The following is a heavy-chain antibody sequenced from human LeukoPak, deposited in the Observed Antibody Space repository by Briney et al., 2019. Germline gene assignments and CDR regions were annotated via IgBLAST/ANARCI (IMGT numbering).Heavy chain of an antibody. V-gene: IGHV3-48*04. CDR1: GFTFSSYA. CDR2: ISSSSTSI. Sequence: PGGSLRLSCAASGFTFSSYAMGWVRQAPGKGLEWVSYISSSSTSIYYADSVKGRFTISRDNAKNSLYLQMNSLRAEDTAVYYCARGDFRGDNWGQGTLVTVSS. J-gene: IGHJ4*02. CDR3: ARGDFRGDN. D-gene: IGHD2-21*02.